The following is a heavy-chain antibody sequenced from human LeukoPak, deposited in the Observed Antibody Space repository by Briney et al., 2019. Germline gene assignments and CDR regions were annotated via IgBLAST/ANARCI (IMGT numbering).Heavy chain of an antibody. V-gene: IGHV3-23*01. CDR2: INGSGGST. D-gene: IGHD5-18*01. CDR1: GFTFSSYA. J-gene: IGHJ4*02. Sequence: GGTLRLSCAASGFTFSSYAMSWVRQAPGKGLEWVSDINGSGGSTYYADSVKGRFTISRDNSKNTLYLQMNSLRAEDTAVYYCAKRIQSAMATGYWGQGTLVTVSS. CDR3: AKRIQSAMATGY.